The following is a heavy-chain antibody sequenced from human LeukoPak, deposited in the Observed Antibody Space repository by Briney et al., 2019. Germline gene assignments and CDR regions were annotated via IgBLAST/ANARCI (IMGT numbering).Heavy chain of an antibody. D-gene: IGHD2-15*01. CDR1: GFTFSSYW. Sequence: GGSLRLSCAASGFTFSSYWMSWVRQAPGKGLEWGANIKQDGSEKYYVDSVKGRFTISRDNAKNSLYLQMNSLRAEDTAVYYCAKENCSGGSCYSTDLDYWGQGTLVTVSS. V-gene: IGHV3-7*01. J-gene: IGHJ4*02. CDR3: AKENCSGGSCYSTDLDY. CDR2: IKQDGSEK.